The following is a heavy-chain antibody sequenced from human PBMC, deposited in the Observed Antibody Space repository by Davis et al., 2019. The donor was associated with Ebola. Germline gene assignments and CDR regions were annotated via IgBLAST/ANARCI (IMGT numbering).Heavy chain of an antibody. J-gene: IGHJ5*02. CDR2: IYYSGST. V-gene: IGHV4-59*08. CDR1: GGSFSGYY. Sequence: PSETLSLTCAVYGGSFSGYYWSWIRQPPGKGLEWIGYIYYSGSTNYNPSLKSRVTISVDTSKNQYSLKVSSVTAADTAVYFCARIYSSSSCWFDPWGQGTLVTVSS. CDR3: ARIYSSSSCWFDP. D-gene: IGHD6-6*01.